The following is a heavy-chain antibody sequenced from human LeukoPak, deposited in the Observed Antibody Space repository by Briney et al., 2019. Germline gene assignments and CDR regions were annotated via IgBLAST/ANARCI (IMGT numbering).Heavy chain of an antibody. CDR2: MNPNSGNT. CDR1: GYTHTSYD. J-gene: IGHJ3*02. V-gene: IGHV1-8*01. D-gene: IGHD6-19*01. Sequence: AXVKVSCKASGYTHTSYDINWVRQAPGQGLEWMGWMNPNSGNTGYAQKFQGRVTMTRNTSISTAYMELSSLRSEDTAVYYCASNVAVAGAFDIWGQGTMVTVSS. CDR3: ASNVAVAGAFDI.